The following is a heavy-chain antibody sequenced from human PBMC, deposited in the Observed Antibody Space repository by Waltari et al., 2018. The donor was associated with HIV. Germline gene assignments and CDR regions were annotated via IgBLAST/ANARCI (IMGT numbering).Heavy chain of an antibody. CDR3: ARLAHGEARWAFDI. CDR2: IYSGGST. CDR1: GFTVSSNY. D-gene: IGHD2-15*01. J-gene: IGHJ3*02. V-gene: IGHV3-53*01. Sequence: EVQLVESGGGLIQPGGSLRLSCAASGFTVSSNYMSWVGQAPGKGLEWVSVIYSGGSTYYADSVKGRFTISRDNSKNTLYLQMNSLRAEDTAVYYCARLAHGEARWAFDIWGQGTMVTVSS.